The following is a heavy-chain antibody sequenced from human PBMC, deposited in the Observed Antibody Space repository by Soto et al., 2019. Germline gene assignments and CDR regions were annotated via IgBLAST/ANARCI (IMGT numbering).Heavy chain of an antibody. CDR2: IIPIFGTA. J-gene: IGHJ3*02. D-gene: IGHD3-22*01. CDR3: ARDRYDSSGYYYVRGGDAFDI. V-gene: IGHV1-69*12. CDR1: GGTFSSYA. Sequence: QVQLVQSGAEVKKPGSSVKVSCKASGGTFSSYAISWVRQAPGQGLEWMGGIIPIFGTANYAQKFQGRVTITADESTGTADRELSSLRSEDTAVYYCARDRYDSSGYYYVRGGDAFDIWGQGTMVTVSS.